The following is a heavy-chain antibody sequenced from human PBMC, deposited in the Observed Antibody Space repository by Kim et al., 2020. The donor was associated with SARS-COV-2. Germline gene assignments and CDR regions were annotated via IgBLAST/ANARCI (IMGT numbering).Heavy chain of an antibody. J-gene: IGHJ6*02. Sequence: GGSLRLSCAASGFTFSSYGMHWVRQAPGKGLEWVAVIWYDGSNKYYADSVKGRFTISRDNSKNTLYLQMNSLRAEDTAVYYCAKDLNWGEYYYGSGLPGGMDVWGQGTTVTVSS. CDR3: AKDLNWGEYYYGSGLPGGMDV. V-gene: IGHV3-33*06. CDR2: IWYDGSNK. CDR1: GFTFSSYG. D-gene: IGHD3-10*01.